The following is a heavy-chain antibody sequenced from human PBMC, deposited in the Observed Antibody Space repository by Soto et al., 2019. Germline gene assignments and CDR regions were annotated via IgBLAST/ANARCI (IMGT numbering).Heavy chain of an antibody. D-gene: IGHD3-22*01. J-gene: IGHJ3*02. V-gene: IGHV3-30-3*01. CDR3: ARDFRGYYDSSGYYLDAFDI. CDR2: ISYDGSNK. Sequence: GSLRLSCAASGFTFSSYAMHWVRQAPGKGLEWVAVISYDGSNKYYADSVKGRFTISRDNSKNTLYLQMNSLRAEDTAVYYCARDFRGYYDSSGYYLDAFDIWGQGTMVTVSS. CDR1: GFTFSSYA.